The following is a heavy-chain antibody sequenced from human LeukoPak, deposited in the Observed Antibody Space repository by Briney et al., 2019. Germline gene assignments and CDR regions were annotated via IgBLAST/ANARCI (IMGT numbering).Heavy chain of an antibody. V-gene: IGHV1-2*02. Sequence: VASVKVSCKASGYTFSGYYMHWVRQAPGQGLEWMGWINPNSGGTNYAQNFQGRVTMTRDMSISTAYMELRSLRYDDTAVSYCARHVGGPNYFDYWGQGTLVTVSS. J-gene: IGHJ4*02. CDR2: INPNSGGT. CDR3: ARHVGGPNYFDY. CDR1: GYTFSGYY. D-gene: IGHD3-10*01.